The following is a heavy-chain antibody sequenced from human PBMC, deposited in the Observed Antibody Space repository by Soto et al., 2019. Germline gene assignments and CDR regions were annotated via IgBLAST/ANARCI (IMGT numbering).Heavy chain of an antibody. CDR1: GFIFSDYY. CDR2: IDKTSGHT. V-gene: IGHV3-11*06. Sequence: GGSLRLSCAASGFIFSDYYMSWIRQGPGKGLEWVSYIDKTSGHTNYADSVKGRFTISRDNAKNSLFLQMNNLRPEDTAVYYCGRDGPSYGQVDNWGQGTLVTVS. D-gene: IGHD5-18*01. CDR3: GRDGPSYGQVDN. J-gene: IGHJ4*02.